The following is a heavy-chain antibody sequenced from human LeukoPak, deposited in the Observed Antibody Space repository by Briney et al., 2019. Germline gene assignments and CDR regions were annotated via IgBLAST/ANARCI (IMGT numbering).Heavy chain of an antibody. J-gene: IGHJ2*01. CDR1: GYTFTSYG. CDR2: ISAYNGNT. CDR3: ARITMVRGVIFDWYFDL. D-gene: IGHD3-10*01. Sequence: ASLKVSCKASGYTFTSYGILWVRQAPGQGLEWMGWISAYNGNTNYAQKLQGRVTMTTDTSTSIAHMELRSLRSDDTAVYYCARITMVRGVIFDWYFDLWGRGTLVTVSS. V-gene: IGHV1-18*01.